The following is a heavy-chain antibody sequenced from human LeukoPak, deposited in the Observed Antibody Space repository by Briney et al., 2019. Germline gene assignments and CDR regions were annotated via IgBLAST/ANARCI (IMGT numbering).Heavy chain of an antibody. CDR3: ARVKWELLHIIGVWFDP. Sequence: ASVKVSCKASGYTFTGYYMHWVRQAPGQGLEWMGWINPNSGGTNYAQKFQGRVTMTRDTSISTAYMELSRLRSDDTAVYYCARVKWELLHIIGVWFDPWGQGTLVTVSS. CDR2: INPNSGGT. CDR1: GYTFTGYY. V-gene: IGHV1-2*02. J-gene: IGHJ5*02. D-gene: IGHD1-26*01.